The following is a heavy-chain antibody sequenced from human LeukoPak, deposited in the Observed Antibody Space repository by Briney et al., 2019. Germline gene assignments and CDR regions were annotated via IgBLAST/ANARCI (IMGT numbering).Heavy chain of an antibody. V-gene: IGHV5-51*01. J-gene: IGHJ4*02. Sequence: PGESLEISFQGPGYRFTSYWIGWVRQLSGQGLEWGGIIYPGDSDTRYSPSFQGQVTISADKSISTSYLQWSSLKASDTAMYYCARRRGSSNNYYFDYWGQGTLVTVSS. CDR2: IYPGDSDT. CDR1: GYRFTSYW. CDR3: ARRRGSSNNYYFDY. D-gene: IGHD1-20*01.